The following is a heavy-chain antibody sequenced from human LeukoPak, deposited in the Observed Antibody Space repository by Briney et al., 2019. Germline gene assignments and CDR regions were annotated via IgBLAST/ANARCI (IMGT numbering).Heavy chain of an antibody. D-gene: IGHD6-6*01. Sequence: GRSLRLSCAASGFTFDDYAMHWVRQAPGKGLEWVSGISWNSGSIGYADSVKGRFTISRDNAKNSLYLQTNSLRAEDTALYYCAKGSDSSSAGVVDYWGQGTLVTVSS. J-gene: IGHJ4*02. CDR1: GFTFDDYA. CDR2: ISWNSGSI. V-gene: IGHV3-9*01. CDR3: AKGSDSSSAGVVDY.